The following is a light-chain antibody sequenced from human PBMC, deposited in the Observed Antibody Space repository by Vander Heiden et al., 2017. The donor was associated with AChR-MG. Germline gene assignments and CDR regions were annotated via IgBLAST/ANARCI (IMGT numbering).Light chain of an antibody. V-gene: IGKV1-13*02. CDR3: QQFNSYPRT. J-gene: IGKJ3*01. Sequence: AIQLTQSPSSLSASVGDRVTITCRASQGISSALAWYQQKPGKAPKLLIYDASSLESGVPSRSSGSGSGTDFTISISSLQPEDFATYYCQQFNSYPRTFGPGTKVDIK. CDR2: DAS. CDR1: QGISSA.